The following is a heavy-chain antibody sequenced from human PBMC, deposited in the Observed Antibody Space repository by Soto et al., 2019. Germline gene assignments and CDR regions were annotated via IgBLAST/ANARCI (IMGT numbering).Heavy chain of an antibody. CDR1: GLNFRSYS. CDR2: ISSSSSNI. CDR3: ARDREMITFGGADTFDY. Sequence: GGSLRLSCAASGLNFRSYSMNLVRPAPGKGLEWVSYISSSSSNIYYADSVKSRFTISRDNAKNSMYLQMNSLRAEDTAVYYCARDREMITFGGADTFDYWGQGTLVTVSS. V-gene: IGHV3-48*01. D-gene: IGHD3-16*01. J-gene: IGHJ4*02.